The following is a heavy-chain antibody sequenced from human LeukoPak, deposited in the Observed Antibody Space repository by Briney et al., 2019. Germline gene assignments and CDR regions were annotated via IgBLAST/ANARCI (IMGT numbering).Heavy chain of an antibody. CDR2: IYYSGST. V-gene: IGHV4-59*13. J-gene: IGHJ2*01. CDR3: ARGSPLDWYFDL. CDR1: GRSISSGY. Sequence: AETLSLTCSVSGRSISSGYWNWTRQPPGKGLEWIGYIYYSGSTKYNPSLMSRVTISVDTSKNQFSLRLTSVTAADTAVYYCARGSPLDWYFDLWGRGTLVSVPS.